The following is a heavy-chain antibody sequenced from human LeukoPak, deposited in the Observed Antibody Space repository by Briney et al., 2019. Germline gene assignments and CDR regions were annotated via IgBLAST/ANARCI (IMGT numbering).Heavy chain of an antibody. CDR2: MYPRDSDT. CDR1: GYSFTSYW. Sequence: GESLQISCKASGYSFTSYWIGWVRQMPAGKSLEWMGSMYPRDSDTRYSPSFQGQVTISADTSTSTAYLQWSSRKASDTAMYYCARHEYSSAVYFDDWGQGTLVTVSS. V-gene: IGHV5-51*01. D-gene: IGHD3-22*01. CDR3: ARHEYSSAVYFDD. J-gene: IGHJ4*02.